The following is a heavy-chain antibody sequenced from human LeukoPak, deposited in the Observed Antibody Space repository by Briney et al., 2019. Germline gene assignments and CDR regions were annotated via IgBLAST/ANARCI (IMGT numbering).Heavy chain of an antibody. Sequence: PSETLSLTCTVSGGSISSSSYYWGWIRQPPGKGLEWIGSIYYSGSTYYNPSLKSRVTISVDTSKNQFSLKLSSVTAADTAVYYCARAQDYYDSSGYSYWYFDLWGRGTLVTVSS. CDR2: IYYSGST. CDR1: GGSISSSSYY. V-gene: IGHV4-39*07. J-gene: IGHJ2*01. CDR3: ARAQDYYDSSGYSYWYFDL. D-gene: IGHD3-22*01.